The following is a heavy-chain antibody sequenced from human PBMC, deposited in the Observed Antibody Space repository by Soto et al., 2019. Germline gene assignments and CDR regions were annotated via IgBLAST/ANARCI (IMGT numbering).Heavy chain of an antibody. J-gene: IGHJ4*02. CDR3: ARLRGVVAAAFGV. V-gene: IGHV4-31*03. CDR1: GGSISSGGYY. D-gene: IGHD2-15*01. Sequence: QVQLQESGPGLVKPSQTLSLTCTVSGGSISSGGYYWSWIRQHPGKGLEWIGYIYYSGSTYYNPSLQSRVTISVDTSKNQFALKLGFVAAADTAVYYCARLRGVVAAAFGVWGQGTLVTVSS. CDR2: IYYSGST.